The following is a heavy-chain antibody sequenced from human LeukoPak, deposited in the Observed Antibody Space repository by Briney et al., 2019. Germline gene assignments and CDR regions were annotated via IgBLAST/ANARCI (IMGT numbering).Heavy chain of an antibody. Sequence: SETLSLTCTVSGGSTSSSSYYWGWIRQPPGKGLEWIGSIYYSGSTYYNPSLKSRVTISVDTSKNQFSLKLRSVTAADTAVYYCARDWADMVRGVIITSQFDYWGQGTLVTVSS. CDR3: ARDWADMVRGVIITSQFDY. V-gene: IGHV4-39*07. D-gene: IGHD3-10*01. CDR2: IYYSGST. J-gene: IGHJ4*02. CDR1: GGSTSSSSYY.